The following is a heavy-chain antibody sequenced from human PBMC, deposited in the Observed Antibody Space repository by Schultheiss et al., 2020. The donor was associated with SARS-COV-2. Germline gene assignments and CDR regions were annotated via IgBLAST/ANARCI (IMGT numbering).Heavy chain of an antibody. Sequence: SETLSLTCTVSGGSISSYYWSWIRQPPGKGLEWIGYIYYSGSTNYNPSLKSRVSMSVDTSKNQFSLTLTSVTAADTAVYYCARDQGAYYYYMDVWGKGTTVTVSS. D-gene: IGHD3-16*01. J-gene: IGHJ6*03. CDR1: GGSISSYY. V-gene: IGHV4-59*01. CDR3: ARDQGAYYYYMDV. CDR2: IYYSGST.